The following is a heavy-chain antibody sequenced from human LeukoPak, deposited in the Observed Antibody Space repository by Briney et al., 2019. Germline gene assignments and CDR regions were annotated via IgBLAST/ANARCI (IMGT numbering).Heavy chain of an antibody. V-gene: IGHV3-23*01. CDR2: SSGSGDNT. J-gene: IGHJ4*02. Sequence: PGGSLRLSCAASGFTFSSYAMSWVRQAPGKGLEWVSASSGSGDNTYYADSVKGRFTISRDNSKNTLYLQMNSLRAEDTALYYCAKGNYYGSSGLGSTSFDYWGQGTLVTVSS. CDR3: AKGNYYGSSGLGSTSFDY. CDR1: GFTFSSYA. D-gene: IGHD3-10*01.